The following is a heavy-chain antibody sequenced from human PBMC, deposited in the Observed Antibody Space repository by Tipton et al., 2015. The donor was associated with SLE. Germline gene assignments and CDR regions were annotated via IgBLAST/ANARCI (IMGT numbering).Heavy chain of an antibody. CDR2: IYHSGTT. Sequence: TLSLTCAVSGGSISSGGYSWSWIRQPPGKGLEWIGYIYHSGTTYYNPSLKSRVTISVDRSKNQFYLNLRSVTAADTAVYYCARSSGWDAEYFQDWGQGTLVTVSS. D-gene: IGHD6-19*01. J-gene: IGHJ1*01. CDR1: GGSISSGGYS. CDR3: ARSSGWDAEYFQD. V-gene: IGHV4-30-2*02.